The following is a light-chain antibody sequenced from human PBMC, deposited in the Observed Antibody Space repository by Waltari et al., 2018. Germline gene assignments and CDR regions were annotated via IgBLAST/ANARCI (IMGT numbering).Light chain of an antibody. J-gene: IGKJ2*01. Sequence: DIQLTQYPSSLSAAVGDRVTITCHATQEITTSLGWFQQKPGKAPQLLIYDASSWQAGVPERFSGTGSGTAFSFTITSLQPEDSATYYCQHYHSLPYTFGRGTKLQIK. CDR3: QHYHSLPYT. CDR2: DAS. CDR1: QEITTS. V-gene: IGKV1-33*01.